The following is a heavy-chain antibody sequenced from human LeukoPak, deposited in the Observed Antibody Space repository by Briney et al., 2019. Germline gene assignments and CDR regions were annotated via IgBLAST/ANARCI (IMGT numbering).Heavy chain of an antibody. CDR3: ARRDYYDSSGYGPGTLGY. V-gene: IGHV4-39*01. D-gene: IGHD3-22*01. CDR2: IYYSGST. CDR1: GGSISSSSYY. J-gene: IGHJ4*02. Sequence: PSETLSLTCTVSGGSISSSSYYWGWIRQPPGKGLEWIGSIYYSGSTYYNPSLKSRVTISVDTSKNQFSLKLSSVTAADTAVYYCARRDYYDSSGYGPGTLGYWGQGTLVTVSS.